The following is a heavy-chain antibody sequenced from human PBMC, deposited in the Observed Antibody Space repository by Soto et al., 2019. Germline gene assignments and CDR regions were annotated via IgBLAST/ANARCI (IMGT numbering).Heavy chain of an antibody. J-gene: IGHJ4*02. Sequence: PSETLSLTCAVYNGSFSGYYWNWIRQFPGKGLEWIGEISHSGTTADYNVSLKSRVTISVDKSKNQSSLKLNSVTAADTAVYYCARGDSGSYFDYWGQGNLVTVSS. V-gene: IGHV4-34*01. CDR2: ISHSGTTA. CDR3: ARGDSGSYFDY. CDR1: NGSFSGYY. D-gene: IGHD1-26*01.